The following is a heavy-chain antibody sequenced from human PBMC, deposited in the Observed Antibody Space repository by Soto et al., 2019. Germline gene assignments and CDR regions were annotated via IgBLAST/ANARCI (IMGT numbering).Heavy chain of an antibody. CDR2: IYWNDDK. Sequence: QITLRESGPTLVKPTQTLTLTCTFSGFSLSTSGVGVGWIRQPPGKALEWLALIYWNDDKRYSPSLKSRLSITKDTSKNQVVLTMTNMDPVDTATYYCAHSAAKTITWRREDWFDPWGQGTLVTVSS. CDR3: AHSAAKTITWRREDWFDP. D-gene: IGHD3-3*01. CDR1: GFSLSTSGVG. V-gene: IGHV2-5*01. J-gene: IGHJ5*02.